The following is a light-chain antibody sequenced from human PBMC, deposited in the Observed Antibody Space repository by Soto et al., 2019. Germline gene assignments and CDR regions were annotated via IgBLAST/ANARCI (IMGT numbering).Light chain of an antibody. Sequence: EIVLTESPGTLSLSPGERATLSCRASQSVSYYLAWYKQKPGQAPRVLIYDASSRATGVPDRFSGSGSGTDFTLTISRLEPEDFAVYYCQQFSSYPLTFGGGTKVDIK. CDR1: QSVSYY. V-gene: IGKV3-20*01. J-gene: IGKJ4*01. CDR2: DAS. CDR3: QQFSSYPLT.